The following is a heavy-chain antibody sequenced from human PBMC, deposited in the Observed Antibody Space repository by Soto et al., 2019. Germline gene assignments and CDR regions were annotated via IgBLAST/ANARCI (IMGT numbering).Heavy chain of an antibody. Sequence: PGGSLRLSCAASGFTVSSNYMSWVRQAPGKGLEWVSVIYSGGSTYFAESVRGRFTISRDNSKNTLYLQMNSLRADDTAVYYCASSRDGYNLGTFFDYWGQGTLVTVSS. J-gene: IGHJ4*02. V-gene: IGHV3-53*01. CDR2: IYSGGST. D-gene: IGHD5-12*01. CDR1: GFTVSSNY. CDR3: ASSRDGYNLGTFFDY.